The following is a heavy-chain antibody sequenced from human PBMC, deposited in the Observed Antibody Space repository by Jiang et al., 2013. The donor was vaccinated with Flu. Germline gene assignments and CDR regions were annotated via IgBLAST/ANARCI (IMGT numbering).Heavy chain of an antibody. V-gene: IGHV1-18*01. Sequence: GQGLEWMGRSATTMVTQINAQKFRDRVTMTTDTSTSTAYMELRSLTSDDTAIYFCVRDRGSSDIPLAFYYWGQGTRVTVSS. CDR3: VRDRGSSDIPLAFYY. D-gene: IGHD3-10*01. CDR2: SATTMVT. J-gene: IGHJ4*02.